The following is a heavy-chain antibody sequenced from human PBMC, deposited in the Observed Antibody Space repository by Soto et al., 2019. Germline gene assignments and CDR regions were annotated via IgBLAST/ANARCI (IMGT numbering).Heavy chain of an antibody. V-gene: IGHV3-21*01. CDR2: ISSSSSYI. CDR3: ARYLFIGWPAIDASDI. D-gene: IGHD6-19*01. Sequence: GSLRLSCAASGFTFGSYTMNWVRQAPGKGLEWVSSISSSSSYIYYADSVKGRFTISRDNAKNSLYLQMNGLRAEDTAVYYCARYLFIGWPAIDASDIWGQGPMVTL. CDR1: GFTFGSYT. J-gene: IGHJ3*02.